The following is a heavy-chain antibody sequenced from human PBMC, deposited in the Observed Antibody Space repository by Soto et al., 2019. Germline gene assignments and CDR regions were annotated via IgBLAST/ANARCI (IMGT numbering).Heavy chain of an antibody. J-gene: IGHJ4*02. CDR2: IYYSGST. CDR3: ARGITMVRGATNTYYFDY. D-gene: IGHD3-10*01. CDR1: GGSISSGGYY. V-gene: IGHV4-31*03. Sequence: SETLSLTCTVSGGSISSGGYYWSWIRQHPGKGLEWIGYIYYSGSTYYNPSLKSRVTISVDTSKNQFSLKLSSVTAADTAVYYCARGITMVRGATNTYYFDYWGQGTRVTVSS.